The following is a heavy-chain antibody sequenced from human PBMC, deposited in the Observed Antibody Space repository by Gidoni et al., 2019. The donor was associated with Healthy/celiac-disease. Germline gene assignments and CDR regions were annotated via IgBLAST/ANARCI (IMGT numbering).Heavy chain of an antibody. Sequence: QVQLVESGGGVVQPGRSLRLSCAASGFTFSSYAMHWVRQAPGKGLEWVAVISYDGSNKYYADSVKGRFTISRDNSKNTLYLQMNSLRAEDTAVYYCARDREYYDFWSGYDRYFDYWGQGTLVTVSS. D-gene: IGHD3-3*01. CDR3: ARDREYYDFWSGYDRYFDY. J-gene: IGHJ4*02. CDR1: GFTFSSYA. V-gene: IGHV3-30-3*01. CDR2: ISYDGSNK.